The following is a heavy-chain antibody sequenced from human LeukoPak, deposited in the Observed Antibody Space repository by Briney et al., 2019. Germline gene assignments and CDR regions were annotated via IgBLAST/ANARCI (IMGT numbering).Heavy chain of an antibody. CDR3: ARDRYLAAAGYFDY. CDR1: GFTLSSYA. V-gene: IGHV3-30*04. Sequence: GGSLRLSCAASGFTLSSYAMHWVRQAPGKGLEWVAVISYDGSNKYYADSVKGRFTISRDNSKNTLYLQMNSLRAEDTAVYYCARDRYLAAAGYFDYWGQGTLVTVSS. J-gene: IGHJ4*02. CDR2: ISYDGSNK. D-gene: IGHD6-13*01.